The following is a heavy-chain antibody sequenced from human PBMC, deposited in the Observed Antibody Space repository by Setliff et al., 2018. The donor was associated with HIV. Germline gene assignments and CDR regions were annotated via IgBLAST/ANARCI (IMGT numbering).Heavy chain of an antibody. CDR3: ARGVAVGATGGGY. D-gene: IGHD1-26*01. CDR2: IDTSGGT. J-gene: IGHJ4*02. CDR1: GGSFSDYY. Sequence: SETLSLTCVVYGGSFSDYYWSWIRQPAGKGLEWIGRIDTSGGTDYNPSLRSRVTISVDTSKNQFSLKLSSVAAADTAVYYCARGVAVGATGGGYWGQGTLVTVSS. V-gene: IGHV4-59*10.